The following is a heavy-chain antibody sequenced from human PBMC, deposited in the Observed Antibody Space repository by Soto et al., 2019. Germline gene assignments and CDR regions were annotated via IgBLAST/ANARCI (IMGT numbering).Heavy chain of an antibody. Sequence: QVQLQESGPGLVRPSGTLSLTCTVSGGPINNSNWWSWVRQSPVKGLEWIGEVSHTGTANYSPSLRSRITHALDQVKNLFSLKLTAVTAADTAIYYCARPTSLFTGYAFDLWGQGTMLTVS. D-gene: IGHD1-1*01. CDR3: ARPTSLFTGYAFDL. CDR1: GGPINNSNW. CDR2: VSHTGTA. V-gene: IGHV4-4*02. J-gene: IGHJ3*01.